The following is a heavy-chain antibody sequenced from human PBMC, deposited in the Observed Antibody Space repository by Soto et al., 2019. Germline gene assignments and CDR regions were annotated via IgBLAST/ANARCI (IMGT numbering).Heavy chain of an antibody. Sequence: PGWSMRLSCAASGETFCDSAMDGVRTAPGKGLEWVSVVSGSAGSTFYTDSVKGRFTISRDNSKNTLYLQMNSLRAEDTAVYYCAKDMVVGPSLENYYYYYGLDVWGQGTSVTVSS. CDR1: GETFCDSA. D-gene: IGHD1-26*01. V-gene: IGHV3-23*01. J-gene: IGHJ6*02. CDR2: VSGSAGST. CDR3: AKDMVVGPSLENYYYYYGLDV.